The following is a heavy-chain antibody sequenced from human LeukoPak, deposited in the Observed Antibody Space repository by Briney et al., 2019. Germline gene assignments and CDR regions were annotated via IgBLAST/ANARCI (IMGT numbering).Heavy chain of an antibody. CDR1: GGSISSGGYS. J-gene: IGHJ4*02. Sequence: SQTLSLTCAVSGGSISSGGYSWSWIRQPPGKGLEWIGYIYHSGSTYYNPSLKSRVTISVDRSNNQFSLKLSSVTAADTAVYYCARGFGGFIVIPYYFDYWGQGTLVTVSS. CDR2: IYHSGST. V-gene: IGHV4-30-2*01. CDR3: ARGFGGFIVIPYYFDY. D-gene: IGHD3-16*02.